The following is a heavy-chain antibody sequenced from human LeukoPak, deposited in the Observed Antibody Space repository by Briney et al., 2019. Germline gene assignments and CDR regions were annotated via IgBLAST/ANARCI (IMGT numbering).Heavy chain of an antibody. Sequence: SETLSLTCTVSGGSINNYYWSWIRQPPGKGLEWIGFIYYSGSTNYNPSLKSRVTISVDTSKNQFSPKLSSVTAADTAVYYCARQRFLEWYFDYWGQGTLVTVSS. J-gene: IGHJ4*02. CDR2: IYYSGST. CDR1: GGSINNYY. V-gene: IGHV4-59*08. D-gene: IGHD3-3*01. CDR3: ARQRFLEWYFDY.